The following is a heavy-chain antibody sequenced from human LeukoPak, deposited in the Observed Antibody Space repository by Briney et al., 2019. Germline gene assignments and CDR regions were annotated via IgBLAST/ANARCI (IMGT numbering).Heavy chain of an antibody. D-gene: IGHD3-10*01. Sequence: SETLSLTCAVYGGSFSGYYRSWIRQPPGKGLEWIGEIHHSGSTNYNPSLKSRVTISVDTSKNQFSLKLSSVTAADTAVYYCARGLVDYGSGSYYNIDYWGQGTLVTVSS. CDR2: IHHSGST. J-gene: IGHJ4*02. CDR1: GGSFSGYY. CDR3: ARGLVDYGSGSYYNIDY. V-gene: IGHV4-34*01.